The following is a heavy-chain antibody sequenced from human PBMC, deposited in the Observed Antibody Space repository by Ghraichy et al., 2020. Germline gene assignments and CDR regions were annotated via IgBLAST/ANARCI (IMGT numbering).Heavy chain of an antibody. V-gene: IGHV3-9*01. CDR2: ISWNSGSI. Sequence: GGSLRLSCAASGFTFDDYAMHWVRQAPGKGLEWVSGISWNSGSIGYADSVKGRFTISRDNAKNSLYLQMNSLRAEDTALYYCAKGGVSTVTTGYFDLWGRGTLVTVSS. J-gene: IGHJ2*01. D-gene: IGHD4-17*01. CDR3: AKGGVSTVTTGYFDL. CDR1: GFTFDDYA.